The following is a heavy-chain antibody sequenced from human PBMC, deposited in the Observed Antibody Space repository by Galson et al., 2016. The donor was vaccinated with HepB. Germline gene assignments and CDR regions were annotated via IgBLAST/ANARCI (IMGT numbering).Heavy chain of an antibody. V-gene: IGHV3-7*03. CDR1: AFTFRSFW. CDR3: SRATKLYYYDSSGYGY. Sequence: SLRLSCAASAFTFRSFWMSWVRQAPGKGLEWVANIKQDGTEKYYMDSVKGRFTISRDNAKNSLYLQMNSLKTEDTAVYYCSRATKLYYYDSSGYGYWGQGTLVTVSS. CDR2: IKQDGTEK. J-gene: IGHJ4*02. D-gene: IGHD3-22*01.